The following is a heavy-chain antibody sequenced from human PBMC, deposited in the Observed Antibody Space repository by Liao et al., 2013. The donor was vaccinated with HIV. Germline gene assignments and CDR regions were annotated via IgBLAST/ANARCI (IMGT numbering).Heavy chain of an antibody. J-gene: IGHJ6*03. CDR1: GGSISSYY. D-gene: IGHD2-2*02. V-gene: IGHV4-4*07. Sequence: QVQLQESGSGLVKPSETLSLTCTVSGGSISSYYWSWIRQPAGKGLEWIGRIYTSGSTNYNPSLKSRVTMSVDTSKNQFSLKLNSVTAADTAVYYCARDGPTYTCSSTSCYTYYMDVVGDKGTNGHRLL. CDR2: IYTSGST. CDR3: ARDGPTYTCSSTSCYTYYMDV.